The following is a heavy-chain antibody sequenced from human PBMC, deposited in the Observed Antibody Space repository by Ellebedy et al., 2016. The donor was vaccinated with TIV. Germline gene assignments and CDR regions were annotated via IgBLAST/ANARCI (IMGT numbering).Heavy chain of an antibody. J-gene: IGHJ6*02. D-gene: IGHD2-15*01. CDR3: ARGLVVVAQSVGMDV. CDR2: IIPFFPKT. CDR1: GGTFSIYA. V-gene: IGHV1-69*05. Sequence: ASVKVSCKASGGTFSIYAISWVRQAPGQGLEWMGGIIPFFPKTNYAQKFQGRVTVTTDTSTSTVYMELSSLRSEDTAVYYCARGLVVVAQSVGMDVWGQGTTVTVSS.